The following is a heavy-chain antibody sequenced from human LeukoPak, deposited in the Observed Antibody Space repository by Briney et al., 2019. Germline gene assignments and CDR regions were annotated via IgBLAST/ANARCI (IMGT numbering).Heavy chain of an antibody. J-gene: IGHJ3*02. V-gene: IGHV4-59*08. CDR3: ARLGRIAAAGTDAFDI. D-gene: IGHD6-13*01. CDR1: GGSISSYY. Sequence: SETLSLACTVSGGSISSYYWSWTGQPPGKGLEGIGYIYYSGSTNYNPSLKSRVTISVDTSKNQFSLKLSSVTAADTAVYYCARLGRIAAAGTDAFDIWGQGTMVTVSS. CDR2: IYYSGST.